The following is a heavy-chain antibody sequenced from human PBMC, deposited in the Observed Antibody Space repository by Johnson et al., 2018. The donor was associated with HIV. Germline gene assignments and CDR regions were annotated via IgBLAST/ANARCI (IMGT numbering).Heavy chain of an antibody. CDR3: AREGGGTVVLGDEGAFDI. V-gene: IGHV3-30-3*01. CDR1: GFTFSSYA. Sequence: MQLVESGGGVVQPGRSLRLSCAASGFTFSSYAMHWVRQAPGKGLEWVAVISYDGSNKYYADSVNGRFTISRDNSKTTLYLQMNSLRAEDTAVYYCAREGGGTVVLGDEGAFDICGQGTMVTVSS. J-gene: IGHJ3*02. CDR2: ISYDGSNK. D-gene: IGHD3-10*01.